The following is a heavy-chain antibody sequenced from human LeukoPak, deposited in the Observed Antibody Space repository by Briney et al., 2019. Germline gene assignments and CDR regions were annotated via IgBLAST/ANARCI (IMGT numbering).Heavy chain of an antibody. CDR3: ASSTNYDFWSGYYGFDY. V-gene: IGHV4-39*01. CDR2: IYYSGST. J-gene: IGHJ4*02. D-gene: IGHD3-3*01. Sequence: SETLSLTCTVSGGSISSSSYYWGWIRQPPGKGLEWIGSIYYSGSTYYNPSLKSRVTISVGTSKNQFSLKLSSVTAADTAVYYCASSTNYDFWSGYYGFDYWGQGTLVTVSS. CDR1: GGSISSSSYY.